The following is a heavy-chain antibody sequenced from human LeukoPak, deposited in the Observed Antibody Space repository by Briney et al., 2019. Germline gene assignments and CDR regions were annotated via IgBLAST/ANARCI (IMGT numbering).Heavy chain of an antibody. CDR2: INSDGSNT. Sequence: PGGSLRLSCAASGFTFSSFWMHWVRQAPGKGLVWVSRINSDGSNTNYADSVRGRFSISRDNAKNTLYLQMNSLRAEDTAVYYCARARSSYGYGDAFDIWGQGTMVTVSS. J-gene: IGHJ3*02. D-gene: IGHD5-18*01. CDR3: ARARSSYGYGDAFDI. V-gene: IGHV3-74*01. CDR1: GFTFSSFW.